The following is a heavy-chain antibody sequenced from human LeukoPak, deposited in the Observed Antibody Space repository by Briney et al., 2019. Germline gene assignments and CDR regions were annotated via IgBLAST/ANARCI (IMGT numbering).Heavy chain of an antibody. V-gene: IGHV1-18*01. D-gene: IGHD6-13*01. CDR3: ARSLAAAGNNWFDP. J-gene: IGHJ5*02. CDR2: ISAYNGNT. Sequence: ASVKVSCKASGYTFTSYGISWVRQAPGQGLEWMGWISAYNGNTNYAQELQGRVTMTTDTSTSTAYMELRSLRSDDTAVYYCARSLAAAGNNWFDPWGQGTLVTVSS. CDR1: GYTFTSYG.